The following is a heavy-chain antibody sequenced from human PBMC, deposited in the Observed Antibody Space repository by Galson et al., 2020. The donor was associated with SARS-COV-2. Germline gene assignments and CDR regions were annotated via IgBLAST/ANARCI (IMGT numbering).Heavy chain of an antibody. CDR1: GYSIRSGYY. CDR3: ARRAYSGTAQGAFCI. Sequence: ASETLSLTCTVSGYSIRSGYYWGWIRQPPGKGLEWIGSIYPSGSTYYNPSLKSRVTISVDTSKHQFSLNLSSVTAADTAVFYCARRAYSGTAQGAFCIWGQGTMVTVSS. V-gene: IGHV4-38-2*02. D-gene: IGHD1-26*01. J-gene: IGHJ3*02. CDR2: IYPSGST.